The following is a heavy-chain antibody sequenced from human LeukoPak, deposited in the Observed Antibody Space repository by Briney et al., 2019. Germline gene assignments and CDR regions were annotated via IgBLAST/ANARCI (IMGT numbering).Heavy chain of an antibody. Sequence: GASVTVSCTASGYTFTGYYIHWVRQAPGQGLEWMGRINPNSGDTSSAQKFQGRVTMTRDTSISTAYMELSRLRSDDTAVYYCARDRIGCGSSSCYIDYWGQGTLVTVSS. V-gene: IGHV1-2*06. J-gene: IGHJ4*02. CDR1: GYTFTGYY. CDR2: INPNSGDT. D-gene: IGHD2-2*02. CDR3: ARDRIGCGSSSCYIDY.